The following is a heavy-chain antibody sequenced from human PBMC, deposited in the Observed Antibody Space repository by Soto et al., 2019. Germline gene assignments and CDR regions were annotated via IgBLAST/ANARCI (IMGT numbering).Heavy chain of an antibody. CDR2: INHSGST. CDR1: GGSFSGYY. J-gene: IGHJ6*02. Sequence: SETLSLTCAVYGGSFSGYYWSWIRQPPGKGLEWIGEINHSGSTNYNPSLKSRVTISVDTSKNQFSLKLSSVTAADTAVYYCARGLKKTYYYYYGMDVWGQGTTVTVSS. CDR3: ARGLKKTYYYYYGMDV. V-gene: IGHV4-34*01.